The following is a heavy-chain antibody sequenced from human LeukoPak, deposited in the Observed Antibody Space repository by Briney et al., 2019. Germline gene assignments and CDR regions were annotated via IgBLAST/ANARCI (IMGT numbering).Heavy chain of an antibody. J-gene: IGHJ4*02. CDR1: GFTFSSYA. D-gene: IGHD2-2*02. CDR3: AKLVVVVPAAIGGRYFDY. V-gene: IGHV3-23*01. CDR2: ISGSGGST. Sequence: PGGSLRLSCAASGFTFSSYAMSWVRQAPGKWLEWVSAISGSGGSTYYADSVKGRFTISRDNSKNTLYLQMNSLRAEDTAVYYCAKLVVVVPAAIGGRYFDYWGQGTLVTVSS.